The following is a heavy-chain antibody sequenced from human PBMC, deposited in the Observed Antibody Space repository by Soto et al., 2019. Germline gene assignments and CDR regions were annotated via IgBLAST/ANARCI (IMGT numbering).Heavy chain of an antibody. CDR2: IYYSGST. V-gene: IGHV4-59*01. J-gene: IGHJ4*02. Sequence: SETLSLTCVVSGGSLSSYYWSWIRQPPGNGLVWILYIYYSGSTNYNPSLNSRFIISVDTSKNQVVLTMTNMDPVDTATYYCAHSRPPRLLDYWGQGTLVTVSS. D-gene: IGHD6-6*01. CDR1: GGSLSSYY. CDR3: AHSRPPRLLDY.